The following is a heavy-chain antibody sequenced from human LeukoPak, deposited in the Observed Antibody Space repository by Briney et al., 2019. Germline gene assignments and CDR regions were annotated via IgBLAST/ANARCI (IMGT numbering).Heavy chain of an antibody. CDR1: GFIFSNYA. CDR2: ISRIGGST. V-gene: IGHV3-23*01. CDR3: AKDLMRDIWFGES. J-gene: IGHJ4*02. D-gene: IGHD3-10*01. Sequence: GGSLRLSCAASGFIFSNYALAWVRQAPGKGLEWVSGISRIGGSTHYADSVKGRFTISRDNSKNILYLQMNSLRAEDTALYYCAKDLMRDIWFGESRGQGTLVTVSS.